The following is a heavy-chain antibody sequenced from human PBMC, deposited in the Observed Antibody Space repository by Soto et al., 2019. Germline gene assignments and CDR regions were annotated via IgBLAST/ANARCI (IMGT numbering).Heavy chain of an antibody. CDR3: ASLVSVTMIMGY. CDR1: GGSISSSSYY. CDR2: IYYSGST. V-gene: IGHV4-39*01. J-gene: IGHJ4*02. Sequence: QLQLQESGPGLVKPSETLSLTCTVSGGSISSSSYYWGWIRQPPGKGLEWIGSIYYSGSTYYNPSLKSRVTISVDTSKNQFSPKLSSVTAADTAVYYCASLVSVTMIMGYWGQGTLVTVSS. D-gene: IGHD3-22*01.